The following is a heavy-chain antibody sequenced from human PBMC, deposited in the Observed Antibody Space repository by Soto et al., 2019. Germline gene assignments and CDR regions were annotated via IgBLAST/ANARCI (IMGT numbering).Heavy chain of an antibody. D-gene: IGHD3-10*01. V-gene: IGHV4-34*01. Sequence: SETQSLICAVYGGSFSGYYWSWIRQPPGKGLEWIGEINHSGSTNYNPSLKSRVTIPVDTSKNQFSLKLSSVTAADTAVYYCARIKLWFGEHVPYYYSYGMDVWGQGTTVTGS. CDR2: INHSGST. CDR1: GGSFSGYY. CDR3: ARIKLWFGEHVPYYYSYGMDV. J-gene: IGHJ6*02.